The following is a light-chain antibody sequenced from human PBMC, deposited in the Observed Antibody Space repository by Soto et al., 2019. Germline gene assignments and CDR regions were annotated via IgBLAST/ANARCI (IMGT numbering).Light chain of an antibody. CDR1: QGINFY. J-gene: IGKJ2*01. CDR3: QQYYTYPYT. V-gene: IGKV1-16*01. Sequence: DIQMTQSPSSLSASVGDRVTITCRASQGINFYLAWYQQKPGKAPKSLIYAATNVESGVPSRFSGSGSGTHFTLTINDLEPKDFATYFCQQYYTYPYTFGQGTKLEI. CDR2: AAT.